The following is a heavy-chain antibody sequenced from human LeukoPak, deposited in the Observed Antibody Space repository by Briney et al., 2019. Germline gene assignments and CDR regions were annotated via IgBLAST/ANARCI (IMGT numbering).Heavy chain of an antibody. D-gene: IGHD1-20*01. Sequence: GGSPRLSCAASGFTFSDYYMSWIRQAPGKGLEWVSYISSSGSTIYYADSVKGRFTISRDNAKNSLYLQMNSLRAEDTAVYYCARPVYNYDAFDIWGQGTMVTVSS. CDR3: ARPVYNYDAFDI. V-gene: IGHV3-11*01. CDR2: ISSSGSTI. CDR1: GFTFSDYY. J-gene: IGHJ3*02.